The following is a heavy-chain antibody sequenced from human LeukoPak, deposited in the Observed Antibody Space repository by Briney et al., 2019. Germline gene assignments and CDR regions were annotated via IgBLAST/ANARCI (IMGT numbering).Heavy chain of an antibody. CDR3: ASAYTYVRLGDH. CDR1: GLSFSNYW. CDR2: TNLHGTAV. J-gene: IGHJ4*02. V-gene: IGHV3-74*01. Sequence: GGSLRLSCAVAGLSFSNYWMHWVRQAPGKGLVWVARTNLHGTAVDYADPVKGRFTISRDNSKHMLFLQMNSLRVEDTAVYYCASAYTYVRLGDHWGQGTLVTVS. D-gene: IGHD3-16*01.